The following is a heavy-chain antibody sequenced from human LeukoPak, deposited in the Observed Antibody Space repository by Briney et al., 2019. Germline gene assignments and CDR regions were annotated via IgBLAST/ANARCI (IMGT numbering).Heavy chain of an antibody. CDR3: ARRIAAAGGNYYYYYGMDV. V-gene: IGHV3-30-3*01. CDR2: ISYDGSNK. J-gene: IGHJ6*02. Sequence: GRSLRLSCAASGFTFSSYAMHWVRQAPGKGLEWVAVISYDGSNKYYADSVKGRFTISRDNSKNTLYLQMNGLRAEDTAVYYCARRIAAAGGNYYYYYGMDVWGQGTTVTVSS. D-gene: IGHD6-13*01. CDR1: GFTFSSYA.